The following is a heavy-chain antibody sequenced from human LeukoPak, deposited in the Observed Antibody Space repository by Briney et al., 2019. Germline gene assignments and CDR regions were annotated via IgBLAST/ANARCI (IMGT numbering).Heavy chain of an antibody. J-gene: IGHJ6*03. CDR3: AKGEYSSGWYGEVTPYYYYYMDV. Sequence: GGSLRLSCAASGFTVSSNYMSWVRQAPGKGLEWVSAISGSGGSTYYADSVKGRFTISRDNSKNTLYLQMNSLRAEDTAVYYCAKGEYSSGWYGEVTPYYYYYMDVWGKGTTVTVSS. CDR2: ISGSGGST. CDR1: GFTVSSNY. V-gene: IGHV3-23*01. D-gene: IGHD6-19*01.